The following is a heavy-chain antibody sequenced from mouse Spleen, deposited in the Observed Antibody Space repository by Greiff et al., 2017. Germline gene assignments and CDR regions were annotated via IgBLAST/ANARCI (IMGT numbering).Heavy chain of an antibody. CDR1: GFSLTSYG. CDR3: ARTQYGDYEAWFAY. D-gene: IGHD2-13*01. J-gene: IGHJ3*01. V-gene: IGHV2-2*01. CDR2: IWSGGST. Sequence: QVQLQQSGPGLVQPSQSLSITCTVSGFSLTSYGVHWVRQSPGKGLEWLGVIWSGGSTDYNAAFISRLSISKDNSKSQVFFKMNSLQADDTAIYYCARTQYGDYEAWFAYWGQGTLVTVSA.